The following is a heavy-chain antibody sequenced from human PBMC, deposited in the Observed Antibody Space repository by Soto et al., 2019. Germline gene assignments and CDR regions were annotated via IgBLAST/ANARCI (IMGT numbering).Heavy chain of an antibody. V-gene: IGHV3-30*18. CDR1: GFTFSSYG. Sequence: PGGSLRLSCAASGFTFSSYGMHWVRQAPGKGLEWVAVISYDGSNKYYADSVKGRFTISRDNSKNTLYLQMNSLRAEDTAVYYCAKDPVPRWRQLGNWFDPWGQGTLVTVSS. CDR2: ISYDGSNK. J-gene: IGHJ5*02. D-gene: IGHD6-6*01. CDR3: AKDPVPRWRQLGNWFDP.